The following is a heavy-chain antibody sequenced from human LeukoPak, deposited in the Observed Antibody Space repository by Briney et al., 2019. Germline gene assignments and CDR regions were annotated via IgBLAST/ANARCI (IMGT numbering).Heavy chain of an antibody. Sequence: GRSLRLSCAASGFTFSSYAMHWVRQAPGKGLEWVAVIWYDGSNKYYADSVKGRFTISRDNSKNTLYLQMNSLRAEDTAVYYCARGADYDFWSGYFDYWGQGTLVTVSS. D-gene: IGHD3-3*01. V-gene: IGHV3-33*08. CDR1: GFTFSSYA. CDR3: ARGADYDFWSGYFDY. CDR2: IWYDGSNK. J-gene: IGHJ4*02.